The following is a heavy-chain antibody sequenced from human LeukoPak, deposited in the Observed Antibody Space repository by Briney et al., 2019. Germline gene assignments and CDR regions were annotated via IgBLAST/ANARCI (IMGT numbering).Heavy chain of an antibody. CDR3: ARWSSGYYDAFDI. CDR2: IYYSGST. V-gene: IGHV4-39*07. D-gene: IGHD3-22*01. CDR1: GGSISSSSYY. Sequence: PSETLSLTCTVSGGSISSSSYYWGWIRQPPGKGLEWIGSIYYSGSTYYNPSLKSRLTISVDTSKNQFSLKLSSVTAADTAVYYCARWSSGYYDAFDIWGQGTMVTLSS. J-gene: IGHJ3*02.